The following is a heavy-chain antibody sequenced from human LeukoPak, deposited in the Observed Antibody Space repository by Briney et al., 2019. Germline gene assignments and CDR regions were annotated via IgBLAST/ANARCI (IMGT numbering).Heavy chain of an antibody. CDR3: ARVKPLQQLDL. CDR1: GFTFSSYW. V-gene: IGHV3-74*01. Sequence: PGGSLRLSCAASGFTFSSYWMHWVRQAPGKGLVWVSRINTDGSSTSYADSVKGRFTISRDNAKNTLYLQMNSLRAEDTAVYYCARVKPLQQLDLWGQGTLVTVSS. CDR2: INTDGSST. J-gene: IGHJ5*02. D-gene: IGHD6-13*01.